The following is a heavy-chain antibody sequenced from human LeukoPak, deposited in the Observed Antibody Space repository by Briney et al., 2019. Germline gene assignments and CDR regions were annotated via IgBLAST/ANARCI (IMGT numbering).Heavy chain of an antibody. V-gene: IGHV4-59*01. CDR3: ARRPKYYYYGMDV. CDR1: GGSISSYY. CDR2: IYYSGST. J-gene: IGHJ6*02. Sequence: PSETLSLTCTVSGGSISSYYWSWISQPPGKGLEWIGYIYYSGSTNYNPSLKSRVTISVDTSKNQFSLKLSSVTAADTAVYYCARRPKYYYYGMDVWGQGTTVTVSS.